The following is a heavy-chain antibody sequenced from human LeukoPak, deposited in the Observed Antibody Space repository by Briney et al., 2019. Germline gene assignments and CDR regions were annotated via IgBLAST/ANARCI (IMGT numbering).Heavy chain of an antibody. CDR3: ARDGYYDSSGGATSDY. CDR2: IYYSGST. D-gene: IGHD3-22*01. CDR1: GGSISSGDYY. V-gene: IGHV4-30-4*01. Sequence: SETLSLTCTVSGGSISSGDYYWSWIRQPPGKGLGWIGYIYYSGSTYYNPSLKSRVSISVDTSKNQFSLKLSSVTAADTAVYYCARDGYYDSSGGATSDYWGQGTLVTVSS. J-gene: IGHJ4*02.